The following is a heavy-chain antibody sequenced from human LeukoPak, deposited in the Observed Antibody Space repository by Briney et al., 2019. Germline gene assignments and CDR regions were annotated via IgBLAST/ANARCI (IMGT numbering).Heavy chain of an antibody. CDR3: ARPHLNCSSTSCYSYYYYYGMDV. D-gene: IGHD2-2*01. Sequence: AASVKVSCKASGYTFTSYAMHWVRQAPGQRLEWMGWINAGNGNTKYSQKFQGRVTITRDTSASTAYMEPSSLRSEDTAVYYCARPHLNCSSTSCYSYYYYYGMDVWGQGTTVTVSS. CDR1: GYTFTSYA. CDR2: INAGNGNT. J-gene: IGHJ6*02. V-gene: IGHV1-3*01.